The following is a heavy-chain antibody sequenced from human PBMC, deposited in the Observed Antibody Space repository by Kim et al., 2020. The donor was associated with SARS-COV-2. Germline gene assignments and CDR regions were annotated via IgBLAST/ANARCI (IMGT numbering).Heavy chain of an antibody. D-gene: IGHD2-21*02. Sequence: GGSLRLSCAASGFTFSDYYMSWIRQAQGKGLEWISYISSSGSTIYYADSVKGRFTISRDNAKNSVSLVMDSLRPEDSAVYFCSRGGLYGDHRDHDYWGQGTRVTVSS. J-gene: IGHJ4*02. CDR3: SRGGLYGDHRDHDY. CDR2: ISSSGSTI. CDR1: GFTFSDYY. V-gene: IGHV3-11*01.